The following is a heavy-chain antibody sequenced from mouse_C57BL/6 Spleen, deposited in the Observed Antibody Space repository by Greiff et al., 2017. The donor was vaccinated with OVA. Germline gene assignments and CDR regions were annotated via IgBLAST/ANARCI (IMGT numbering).Heavy chain of an antibody. Sequence: VQLQQSGAELARPGASVKLSCKASGYTFTSYGISWVKQRTGQGLEWIGEIYPRSGNTYYNEKFKGKATLTADKSSSTAYMELRSMTSEDSAVDCCARDELLTVVATNFDDWGQGTTLTVSS. J-gene: IGHJ2*01. D-gene: IGHD1-1*01. CDR1: GYTFTSYG. V-gene: IGHV1-81*01. CDR3: ARDELLTVVATNFDD. CDR2: IYPRSGNT.